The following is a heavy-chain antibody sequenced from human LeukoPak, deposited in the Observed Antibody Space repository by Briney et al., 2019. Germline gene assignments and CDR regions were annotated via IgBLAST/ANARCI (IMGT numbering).Heavy chain of an antibody. J-gene: IGHJ4*02. V-gene: IGHV4-34*01. CDR3: ALIRIVAMIIDY. D-gene: IGHD5-12*01. Sequence: SETLSLTCAVYGGSFSCYYWSWIRQPPGKGLEGMVEINHSGSTNYNPSLKSRVTISVDTSKNQFSLKLSSVAAADTAVYYCALIRIVAMIIDYWGQGTLVTVSS. CDR2: INHSGST. CDR1: GGSFSCYY.